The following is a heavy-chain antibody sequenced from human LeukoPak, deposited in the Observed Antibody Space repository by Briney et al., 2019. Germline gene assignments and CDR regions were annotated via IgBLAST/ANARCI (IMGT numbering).Heavy chain of an antibody. V-gene: IGHV4-4*07. D-gene: IGHD3-16*02. CDR1: GDSISSYY. CDR3: ARSGVWENYRTVSLTTAFDY. Sequence: SETLSLTCTVSGDSISSYYWSWIREPAGEGLEWIGRISTTGSTHYNPSLKSRVTMSLDTSNNQFSLKLTSVTDADTAVYYCARSGVWENYRTVSLTTAFDYWGQGTLVSVSS. CDR2: ISTTGST. J-gene: IGHJ4*02.